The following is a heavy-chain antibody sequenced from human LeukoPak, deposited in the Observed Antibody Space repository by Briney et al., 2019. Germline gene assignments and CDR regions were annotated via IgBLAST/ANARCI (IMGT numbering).Heavy chain of an antibody. J-gene: IGHJ6*02. D-gene: IGHD3-10*01. CDR1: GFTFSSYA. Sequence: GGSLRLSCAASGFTFSSYAMSWVRQAPGKGLEWVSAISGSGGSTYYADSVKGRFTISRDNSKNTLYLQMNSLRAEDTAVYYCAKESRITMVRGVNNYYYGMDVWGQGTTVTVSS. CDR2: ISGSGGST. CDR3: AKESRITMVRGVNNYYYGMDV. V-gene: IGHV3-23*01.